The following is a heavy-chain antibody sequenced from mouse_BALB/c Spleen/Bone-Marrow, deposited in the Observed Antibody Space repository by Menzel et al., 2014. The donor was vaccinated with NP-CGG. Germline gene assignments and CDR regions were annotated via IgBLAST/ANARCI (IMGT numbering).Heavy chain of an antibody. D-gene: IGHD3-2*02. J-gene: IGHJ3*01. CDR2: ISSGSSTI. Sequence: EVQVVESGGGLVLPGGSRKLSCAASGFTFSSFGMHWVRQAPEKGLEWVVYISSGSSTIYYADTVKGRFTISRDNPKNTLFLQMTSLRSEDTAMYYCAIRAYWGQGTLVTVSA. V-gene: IGHV5-17*02. CDR3: AIRAY. CDR1: GFTFSSFG.